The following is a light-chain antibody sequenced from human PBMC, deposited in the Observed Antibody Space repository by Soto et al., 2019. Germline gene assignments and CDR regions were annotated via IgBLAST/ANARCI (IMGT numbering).Light chain of an antibody. V-gene: IGLV1-40*01. J-gene: IGLJ2*01. CDR2: GNS. CDR1: SSNIGAGYD. Sequence: QPVLTQPPSVSGAPGQRVTISCTGSSSNIGAGYDVHWYQQLPGTAPKFLIYGNSNRPSGVPDRFSGSKSGTSASLAITGLQAEDEADYYCQSYDSSLSGHVVFGGGTKLTVL. CDR3: QSYDSSLSGHVV.